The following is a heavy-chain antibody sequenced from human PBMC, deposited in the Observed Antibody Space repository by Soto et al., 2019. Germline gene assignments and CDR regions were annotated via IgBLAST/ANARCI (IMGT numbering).Heavy chain of an antibody. CDR2: ISYDGSNK. V-gene: IGHV3-30-3*01. J-gene: IGHJ4*02. CDR1: GFAFNTYS. CDR3: AKVSPMGYFFDF. Sequence: GSLRLSCAASGFAFNTYSMHWVRQAPGRGLEWVTVISYDGSNKFYADSVKGRFTISRDNSKNTLYLEMNSLRGEDTAVYYCAKVSPMGYFFDFWGQGTLVTVSS.